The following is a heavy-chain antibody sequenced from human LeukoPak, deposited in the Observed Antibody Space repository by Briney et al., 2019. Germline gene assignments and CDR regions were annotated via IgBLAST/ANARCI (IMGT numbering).Heavy chain of an antibody. CDR3: VRQQYSSGWPDY. CDR2: IYYSGST. Sequence: SETLSLTCTVSGGSISSYYWSWIRQPPGKGLEWIGYIYYSGSTKYNPSLKSRVTISVDTSKNQFSLRLSSVTAADTAVYYCVRQQYSSGWPDYWGQGTLVTVSS. D-gene: IGHD6-19*01. CDR1: GGSISSYY. V-gene: IGHV4-59*01. J-gene: IGHJ4*02.